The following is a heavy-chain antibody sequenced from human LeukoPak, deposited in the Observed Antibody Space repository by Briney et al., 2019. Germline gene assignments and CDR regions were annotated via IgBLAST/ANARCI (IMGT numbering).Heavy chain of an antibody. CDR3: ARIIAVAGNPYFQH. CDR1: GGSISSSSYY. V-gene: IGHV4-39*07. D-gene: IGHD6-19*01. CDR2: IYYSGST. J-gene: IGHJ1*01. Sequence: PSETLSLTCTVSGGSISSSSYYWGWIRQPPGKGLEWIGSIYYSGSTYYNPSLKSRVTIPVDTSKNQFSLKLSSVTAADTAVYYCARIIAVAGNPYFQHWGQGTLVTVSS.